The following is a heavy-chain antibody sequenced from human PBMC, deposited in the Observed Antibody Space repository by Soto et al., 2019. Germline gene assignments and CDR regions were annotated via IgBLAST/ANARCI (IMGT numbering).Heavy chain of an antibody. CDR1: GYTFTGYY. CDR3: ARHSGYDYVFDY. J-gene: IGHJ4*02. V-gene: IGHV1-2*02. Sequence: GASVKVSCKASGYTFTGYYIHWVRQAPGQGLEWMGWINPNNGDTNFAQKFQGRVTLTRDTSTSTAHMELSSLTLDDTAVYYCARHSGYDYVFDYWGQGTLVTVSS. CDR2: INPNNGDT. D-gene: IGHD5-12*01.